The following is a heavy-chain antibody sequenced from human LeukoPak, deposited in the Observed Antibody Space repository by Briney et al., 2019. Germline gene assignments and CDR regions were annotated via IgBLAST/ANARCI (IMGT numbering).Heavy chain of an antibody. D-gene: IGHD3-10*01. CDR1: GYTFTGYY. J-gene: IGHJ6*03. Sequence: ASVKVSCKASGYTFTGYYMHWVRQAPGQGLEWMGWINPNSGGTNYAQKFQGRVTMTRDTSISTAYMELSRLRSDDTAVYYCARNYGSGKKYYYYYYMDVWGKGTTVTISS. CDR3: ARNYGSGKKYYYYYYMDV. CDR2: INPNSGGT. V-gene: IGHV1-2*02.